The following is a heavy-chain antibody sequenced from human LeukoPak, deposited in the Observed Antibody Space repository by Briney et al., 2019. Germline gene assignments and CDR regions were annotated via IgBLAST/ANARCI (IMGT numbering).Heavy chain of an antibody. CDR3: ARGPKVATTYYYYYYMDV. CDR2: IYYSGST. Sequence: PSETLSLTCTVSGGSISSYYWSWIRQPPGKGLEWIGYIYYSGSTNYNPSLKSRVTISIDTSKNQFSLKLSSVTAADTAVYYCARGPKVATTYYYYYYMDVWGKGTTVTVSS. CDR1: GGSISSYY. J-gene: IGHJ6*03. D-gene: IGHD5-12*01. V-gene: IGHV4-59*01.